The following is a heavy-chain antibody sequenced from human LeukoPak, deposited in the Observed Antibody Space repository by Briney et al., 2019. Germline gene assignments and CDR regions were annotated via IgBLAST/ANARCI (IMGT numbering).Heavy chain of an antibody. CDR3: ARDQDMGDFDY. J-gene: IGHJ4*02. CDR2: ISAYNGNT. V-gene: IGHV1-18*01. CDR1: GYTFTSYG. Sequence: ASVKVSCKASGYTFTSYGISWVRQAPGRGLEWMGWISAYNGNTNYAQKLQGRVTMTTDISTSTAYMELRSLRSDDTAVYYCARDQDMGDFDYWGQGTLATVSS. D-gene: IGHD3-16*01.